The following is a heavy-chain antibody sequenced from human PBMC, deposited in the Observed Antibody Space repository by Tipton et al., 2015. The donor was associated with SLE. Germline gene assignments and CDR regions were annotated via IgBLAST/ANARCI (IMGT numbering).Heavy chain of an antibody. Sequence: SLRLSCAASGFTFSSYGMHWVRQAPGKGLEWVAVISYDGSNKYYADSVKGRFTISRDNSKNTLYLQMISLRAEDTAVYYCAKDRWSSGWTFDYWGQGTLVTVSS. CDR3: AKDRWSSGWTFDY. J-gene: IGHJ4*02. V-gene: IGHV3-30*18. CDR1: GFTFSSYG. D-gene: IGHD6-19*01. CDR2: ISYDGSNK.